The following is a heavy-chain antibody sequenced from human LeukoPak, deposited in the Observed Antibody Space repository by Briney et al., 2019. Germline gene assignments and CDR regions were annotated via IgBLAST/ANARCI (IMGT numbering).Heavy chain of an antibody. J-gene: IGHJ4*02. CDR3: ARDRADYYGSGSYYPGDY. CDR1: GYTFTRYY. Sequence: GASVKVSCKASGYTFTRYYMHWVRQAPGQGLEWMGIINPNGGSTSYAQKLQGRVTMTRDTSTSTVYMELNSLRSEDTAVYYCARDRADYYGSGSYYPGDYWGQGTLVTVSS. V-gene: IGHV1-46*01. D-gene: IGHD3-10*01. CDR2: INPNGGST.